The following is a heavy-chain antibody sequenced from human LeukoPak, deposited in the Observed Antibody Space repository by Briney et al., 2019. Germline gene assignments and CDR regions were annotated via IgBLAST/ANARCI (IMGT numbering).Heavy chain of an antibody. D-gene: IGHD6-13*01. CDR3: ARAPYSRGYFDY. Sequence: PGGSLRLSCATSGFTFSDHSMDWVRQAPGKGLEWVAVIWYDGSNKYYADSVKGRFTISRDNSKNTLYLQMNSLRAEDTAVYYCARAPYSRGYFDYWGQGTLVTVSS. V-gene: IGHV3-33*08. CDR1: GFTFSDHS. J-gene: IGHJ4*02. CDR2: IWYDGSNK.